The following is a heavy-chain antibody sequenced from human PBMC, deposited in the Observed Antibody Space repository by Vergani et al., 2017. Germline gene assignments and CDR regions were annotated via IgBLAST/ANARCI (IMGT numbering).Heavy chain of an antibody. J-gene: IGHJ4*02. CDR2: IRDDGSDK. D-gene: IGHD4-17*01. CDR1: GFTFSSYG. Sequence: QVQLVESGGGVVQPGGSLRLSCAASGFTFSSYGMHWVRQAPGKGLEWVAFIRDDGSDKYYADSVKGRFTISRDNSKNTLYLQMNSLRAEDTAVYYCAKTPYGDYGFVDYWGQGTLVTVSA. V-gene: IGHV3-30*02. CDR3: AKTPYGDYGFVDY.